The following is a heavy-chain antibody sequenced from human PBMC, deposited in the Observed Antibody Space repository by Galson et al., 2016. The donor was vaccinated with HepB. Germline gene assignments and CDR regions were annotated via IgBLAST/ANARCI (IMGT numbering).Heavy chain of an antibody. Sequence: SVKVSCKASGYTFTSYYMHWVRQAPGQGLEWMGIINPSGGSTSYAQNFQGRVTMTSDTSTSTVYMELSSLRSEDSAMYYCAREGATSIGGFGYWGQGTLVTVSS. CDR1: GYTFTSYY. V-gene: IGHV1-46*01. CDR3: AREGATSIGGFGY. J-gene: IGHJ4*02. CDR2: INPSGGST. D-gene: IGHD1-26*01.